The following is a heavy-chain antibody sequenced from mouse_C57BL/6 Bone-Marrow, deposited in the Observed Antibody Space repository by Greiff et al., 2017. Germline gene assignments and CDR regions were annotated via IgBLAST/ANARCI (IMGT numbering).Heavy chain of an antibody. V-gene: IGHV1-55*01. D-gene: IGHD2-12*01. CDR1: GYTFTSYW. J-gene: IGHJ4*01. CDR3: AQSHDDYAMDY. Sequence: QVQLQQPGAELVKPGASVKMSCKASGYTFTSYWITWVKQRPGQGLEWIGEIFPGSGSTNYNEKFKGKATLTVDTSSSTAYMQLSSLTSEDTSVYYCAQSHDDYAMDYWGQGASVSVST. CDR2: IFPGSGST.